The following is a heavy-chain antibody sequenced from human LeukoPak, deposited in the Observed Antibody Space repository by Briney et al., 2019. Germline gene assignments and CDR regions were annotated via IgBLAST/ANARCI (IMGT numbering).Heavy chain of an antibody. CDR2: ISYDGSNK. V-gene: IGHV3-30*18. Sequence: AGGSLRLSCAASGFTFSSYGIHWVRQAPGKGLEWVALISYDGSNKYYADSVKGRFTISRDNSKNTLYLQMNSLRAEDTAVYYCAKDQDLRIPAGRNGMDVWGQGTTVTVSS. D-gene: IGHD6-19*01. CDR1: GFTFSSYG. J-gene: IGHJ6*02. CDR3: AKDQDLRIPAGRNGMDV.